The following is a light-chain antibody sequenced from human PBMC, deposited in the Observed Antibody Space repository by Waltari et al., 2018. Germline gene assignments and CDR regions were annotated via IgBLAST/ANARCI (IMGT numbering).Light chain of an antibody. CDR2: DAS. Sequence: EIVLTQSPGTLSLSPGERATLSCRASQSVSRTLAWYQQKAGQAPRLLIYDASSRATDSPDRFSGSVSGTDFSLTISRLEPEDFAVYYCQKYGTHPATFGQGTRVEIK. CDR3: QKYGTHPAT. V-gene: IGKV3-20*01. CDR1: QSVSRT. J-gene: IGKJ1*01.